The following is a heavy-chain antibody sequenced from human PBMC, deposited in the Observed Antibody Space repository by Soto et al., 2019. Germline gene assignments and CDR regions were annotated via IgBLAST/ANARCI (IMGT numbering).Heavy chain of an antibody. Sequence: EVQLLESGGGLVQPGGSLRLSCAASGFTFSSYAMSWVRQAPGKGLEWVSAISGSGGTTYYADSVKGRFTFSRDNSKNTLYLQMNSLRAEDKAVYYCAKTANGWFSAFDIWGQGTMVTVS. CDR3: AKTANGWFSAFDI. J-gene: IGHJ3*02. V-gene: IGHV3-23*01. CDR2: ISGSGGTT. CDR1: GFTFSSYA. D-gene: IGHD6-19*01.